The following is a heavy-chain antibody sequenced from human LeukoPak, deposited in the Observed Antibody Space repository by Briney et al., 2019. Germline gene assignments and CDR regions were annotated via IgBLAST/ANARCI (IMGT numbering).Heavy chain of an antibody. Sequence: ASVKVSCKASGGTFSSYAISWVRQAPGQGLEWMGGIIPIFGTANYAQKFQGRVTITADESTSTAHMELSSLRSEDTAVYYCARSVYGSGSYLTPSEPWGQGTLVTVSS. CDR3: ARSVYGSGSYLTPSEP. CDR1: GGTFSSYA. J-gene: IGHJ5*02. CDR2: IIPIFGTA. V-gene: IGHV1-69*01. D-gene: IGHD3-10*01.